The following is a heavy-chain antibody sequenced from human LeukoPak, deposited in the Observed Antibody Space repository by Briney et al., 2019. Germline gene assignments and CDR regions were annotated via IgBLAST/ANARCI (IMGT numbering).Heavy chain of an antibody. Sequence: GGSLRLSCAASGFTFSSYGMRWVRQAPGKGLEWVAFIRYDGSNKYYADSVKGRFTISRDNSKNTLYLQMNSLRAEDTAVYYCAKEAVAGMEFDYWGQGTLVAVSS. CDR3: AKEAVAGMEFDY. D-gene: IGHD6-19*01. J-gene: IGHJ4*02. V-gene: IGHV3-30*02. CDR2: IRYDGSNK. CDR1: GFTFSSYG.